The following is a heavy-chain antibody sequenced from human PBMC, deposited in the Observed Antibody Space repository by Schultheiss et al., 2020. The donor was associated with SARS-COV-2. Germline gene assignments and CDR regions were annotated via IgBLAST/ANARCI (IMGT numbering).Heavy chain of an antibody. J-gene: IGHJ5*02. CDR1: GGSISSYY. D-gene: IGHD1-1*01. Sequence: SETLSLTCTVSGGSISSYYWSWIRQPPGKGLEWIGEINHSGSTNYNPSLKSRVTISVDRSKNQFSLKLSSVTAADTAVYYCARDNGNWFDPWGQGTLVTVSS. CDR2: INHSGST. V-gene: IGHV4-34*01. CDR3: ARDNGNWFDP.